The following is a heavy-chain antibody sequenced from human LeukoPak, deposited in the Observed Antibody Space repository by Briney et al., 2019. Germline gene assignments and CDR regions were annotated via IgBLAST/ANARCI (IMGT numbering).Heavy chain of an antibody. J-gene: IGHJ4*02. Sequence: GGSLRLSCAASGFTFDDYAMHWVRQAPGKGLEWVSAISGSGGSTYYADSVKGRFTISRDNSKNTLYLQMNSLRAEDTAVYYCAKDPFGFWSGYWDYWGQGTLVTVSS. D-gene: IGHD3-3*01. V-gene: IGHV3-23*01. CDR1: GFTFDDYA. CDR3: AKDPFGFWSGYWDY. CDR2: ISGSGGST.